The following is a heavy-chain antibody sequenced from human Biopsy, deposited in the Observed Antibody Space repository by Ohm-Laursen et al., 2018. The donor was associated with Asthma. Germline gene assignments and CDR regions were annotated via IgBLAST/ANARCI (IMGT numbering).Heavy chain of an antibody. J-gene: IGHJ3*01. CDR1: GFTFGGYA. CDR2: ISPDGRSA. D-gene: IGHD3-22*01. CDR3: VKDTLIDSKNYYTFEV. V-gene: IGHV3-23*01. Sequence: SLRLSCAASGFTFGGYAMSWARQAPGKGLEWVSTISPDGRSAHGPDSFRGRFTISRDNSRDTLYLQMRSLRADDTAVYYCVKDTLIDSKNYYTFEVWGQGTMVTVSS.